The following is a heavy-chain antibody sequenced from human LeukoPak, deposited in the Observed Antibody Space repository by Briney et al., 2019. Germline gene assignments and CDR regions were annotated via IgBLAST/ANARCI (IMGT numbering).Heavy chain of an antibody. V-gene: IGHV3-7*01. CDR1: GFTFSNYW. CDR2: IKQDGSEE. Sequence: GGSLRLSCAASGFTFSNYWMSWVRQAPGKGLEWVANIKQDGSEEYYVGSVKGRFTISRDNAKNSLYLQMNSLRTEDTGVYFCVRDAGGYWGQGTLVTVSS. CDR3: VRDAGGY. D-gene: IGHD1-14*01. J-gene: IGHJ4*02.